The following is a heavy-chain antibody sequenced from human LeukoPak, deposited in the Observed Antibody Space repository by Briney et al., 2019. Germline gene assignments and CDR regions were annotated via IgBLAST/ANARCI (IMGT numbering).Heavy chain of an antibody. CDR1: EYIFTSYD. CDR3: AVGGYDHDDFDS. J-gene: IGHJ4*02. D-gene: IGHD5-12*01. CDR2: MNPNSGNT. V-gene: IGHV1-8*01. Sequence: GASVKVSCKASEYIFTSYDINWVRQATGQGLEWMGWMNPNSGNTAHAQKFQGRVTMTRNTSISTAYLELSSLSSEDTAVYYCAVGGYDHDDFDSWGQGTLVTVSS.